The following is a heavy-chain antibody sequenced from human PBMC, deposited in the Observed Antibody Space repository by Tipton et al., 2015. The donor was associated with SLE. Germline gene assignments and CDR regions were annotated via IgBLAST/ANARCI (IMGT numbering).Heavy chain of an antibody. V-gene: IGHV4-31*03. CDR1: GDSINGGGYY. CDR3: ARDQAGGNTWFYP. Sequence: TLSLTCTVSGDSINGGGYYWSWIRQYPGQGLEWIGYINNRGYTYYKPSLKSRAIISVDTSKNHFSLKLSSVTAADTAVYYCARDQAGGNTWFYPWGQGVPVTVSS. J-gene: IGHJ5*02. D-gene: IGHD2-15*01. CDR2: INNRGYT.